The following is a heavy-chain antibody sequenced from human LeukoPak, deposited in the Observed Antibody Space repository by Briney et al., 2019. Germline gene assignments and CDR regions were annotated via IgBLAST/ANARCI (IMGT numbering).Heavy chain of an antibody. Sequence: ASVKVSCKASGYTFTGYYMHWVRQAPGQGLEWMGWINPNSGDTNYAQKFQGRVTMTSDTSINTAYMELTRLRSDDTAVYYCAREAAGADYWGQRTLVTVSS. CDR3: AREAAGADY. CDR1: GYTFTGYY. J-gene: IGHJ4*02. CDR2: INPNSGDT. D-gene: IGHD6-19*01. V-gene: IGHV1-2*02.